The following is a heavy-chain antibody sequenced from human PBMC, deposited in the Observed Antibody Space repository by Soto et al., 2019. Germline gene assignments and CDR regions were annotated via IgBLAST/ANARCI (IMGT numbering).Heavy chain of an antibody. Sequence: QVQLVQSGAEVKKPGSSVKVSCKASGGIFSTYAISWLRQAPGQGREWMGGIIPLFGTPNYAQRFQGRVTITADESTSTAYMELSRLRAEDTAVYYRARDRADYGSGNYYNRIDFWGQGTLVTVSS. CDR2: IIPLFGTP. CDR3: ARDRADYGSGNYYNRIDF. V-gene: IGHV1-69*01. CDR1: GGIFSTYA. D-gene: IGHD3-10*01. J-gene: IGHJ4*02.